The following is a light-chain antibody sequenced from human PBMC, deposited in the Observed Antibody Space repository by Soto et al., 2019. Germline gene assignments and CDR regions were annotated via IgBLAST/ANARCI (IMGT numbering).Light chain of an antibody. CDR1: QSVSFH. Sequence: EIVMTQSPATLSVSPGETATLSCRASQSVSFHLAWYQQKPGQGPRLLIYGAFTRATGIPARFSGSGSGTDFTLTISSLQSEDFALYYCQQYKNWPPLTFGRGTKVEIK. V-gene: IGKV3-15*01. CDR3: QQYKNWPPLT. J-gene: IGKJ4*01. CDR2: GAF.